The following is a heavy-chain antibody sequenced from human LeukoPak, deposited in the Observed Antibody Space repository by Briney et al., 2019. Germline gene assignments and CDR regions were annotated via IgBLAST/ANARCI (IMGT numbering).Heavy chain of an antibody. Sequence: GGSLRLSCLASGFTFSRYSMKWVRQAPGKGLDWVSSISGSSNDKHYIDSVKGRFTISRDNAKNSLFLQMNSLRAEDTAVYYCVRAEGSSGSSEYFQHWGQGTLVTVSS. CDR3: VRAEGSSGSSEYFQH. CDR2: ISGSSNDK. CDR1: GFTFSRYS. J-gene: IGHJ1*01. V-gene: IGHV3-21*01. D-gene: IGHD5-12*01.